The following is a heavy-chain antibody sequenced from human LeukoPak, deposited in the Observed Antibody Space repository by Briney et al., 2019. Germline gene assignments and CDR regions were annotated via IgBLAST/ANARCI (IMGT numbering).Heavy chain of an antibody. D-gene: IGHD4-17*01. J-gene: IGHJ4*02. V-gene: IGHV1-69*13. CDR2: IIPIFGTA. CDR3: AREPYGDYVTNYFDY. Sequence: SVNVSYKASGGTFSSYAISWVRQAPGQGLEWMGGIIPIFGTANYAQKFQGRVTITADESTSTAYMELSSLRSEDTAVYYCAREPYGDYVTNYFDYWGQGTLVTVSS. CDR1: GGTFSSYA.